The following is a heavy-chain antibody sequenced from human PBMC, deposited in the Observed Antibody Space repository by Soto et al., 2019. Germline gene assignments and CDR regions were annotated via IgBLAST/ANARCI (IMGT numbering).Heavy chain of an antibody. CDR2: ISGSGGST. CDR1: GFTFSSYA. J-gene: IGHJ4*02. Sequence: PGGSLRLSCAASGFTFSSYAMSWVRQAPGKGLEWVSAISGSGGSTYYADSVKGRFTISRDNSKNTLYLQMNSLRAEDTAVYYCATQRETTVTTRGYDYWGQGTLVTVSS. CDR3: ATQRETTVTTRGYDY. V-gene: IGHV3-23*01. D-gene: IGHD4-4*01.